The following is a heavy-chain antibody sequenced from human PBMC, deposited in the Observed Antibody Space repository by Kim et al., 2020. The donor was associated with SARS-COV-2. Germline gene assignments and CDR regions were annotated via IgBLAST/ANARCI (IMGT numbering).Heavy chain of an antibody. J-gene: IGHJ6*01. Sequence: SETLSLTCAVYGGSFSGYYWSWIRQPPGKGLEWIGEINHSGSTNYNPSLKSRVTISVDTSKNQFSLKLSSVTAADTAVYYCARGGKIVVVPAAPMGYYY. D-gene: IGHD2-2*01. CDR1: GGSFSGYY. V-gene: IGHV4-34*01. CDR3: ARGGKIVVVPAAPMGYYY. CDR2: INHSGST.